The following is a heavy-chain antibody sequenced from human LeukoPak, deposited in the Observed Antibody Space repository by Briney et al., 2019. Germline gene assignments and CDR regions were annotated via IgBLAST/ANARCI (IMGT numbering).Heavy chain of an antibody. Sequence: GGSLRLSCVASGFTFSSRAMTWVRQAPGKGLEWVSDISGSGSYTNYADSVKGRFTISRDNSNNTLFLQMNSLTVEDTGIYYCAKEGSQTGASDAWGQGTMISVSS. CDR3: AKEGSQTGASDA. CDR2: ISGSGSYT. D-gene: IGHD2-8*02. J-gene: IGHJ3*01. V-gene: IGHV3-23*01. CDR1: GFTFSSRA.